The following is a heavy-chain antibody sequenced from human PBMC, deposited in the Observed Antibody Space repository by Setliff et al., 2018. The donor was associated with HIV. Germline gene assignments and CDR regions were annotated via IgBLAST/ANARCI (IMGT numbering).Heavy chain of an antibody. CDR1: GYTFINYA. J-gene: IGHJ5*02. V-gene: IGHV7-4-1*02. Sequence: ASVKVSCKASGYTFINYAMNWVRQAPGQGLEWMGWINTHTGSPTYARAFTGRFVFSVDTSVSTAYLQISSLKAEDTAVYYCARALYGDYGGDINWFDPWGQGTLVTVSS. CDR3: ARALYGDYGGDINWFDP. CDR2: INTHTGSP. D-gene: IGHD4-17*01.